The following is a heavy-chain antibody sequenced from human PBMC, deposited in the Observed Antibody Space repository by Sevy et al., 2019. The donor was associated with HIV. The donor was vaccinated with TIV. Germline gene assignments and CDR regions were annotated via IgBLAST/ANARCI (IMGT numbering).Heavy chain of an antibody. V-gene: IGHV3-74*01. CDR1: DLRNYW. CDR3: VRDFNGYSDY. D-gene: IGHD3-22*01. Sequence: GGSLRLSCVASDLRNYWMHWVRQVPGKGLVWVSRMNKDGNIINYADSVKGRFLIPSDNARNTLYLQMNSLRAEDTAVYYCVRDFNGYSDYWGQGTLVTVSS. J-gene: IGHJ4*02. CDR2: MNKDGNII.